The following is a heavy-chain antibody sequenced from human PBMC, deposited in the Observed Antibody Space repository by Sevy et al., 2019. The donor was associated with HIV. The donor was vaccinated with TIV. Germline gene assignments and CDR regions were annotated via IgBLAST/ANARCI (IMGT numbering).Heavy chain of an antibody. Sequence: GGSLRLSCAASGFTFSGYSMNWVRQAPGKGLEWVSYISSSSTIYYADSVKGRFTISRDNAKNSLYLQMNSLRDEETAVYYCARDQLPDIVVVVAAIGFDPWGQGTLVTVSS. V-gene: IGHV3-48*02. CDR3: ARDQLPDIVVVVAAIGFDP. CDR2: ISSSSTI. J-gene: IGHJ5*02. CDR1: GFTFSGYS. D-gene: IGHD2-15*01.